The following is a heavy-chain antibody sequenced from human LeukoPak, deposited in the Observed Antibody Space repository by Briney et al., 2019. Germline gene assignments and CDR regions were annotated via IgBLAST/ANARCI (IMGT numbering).Heavy chain of an antibody. Sequence: GGSLRLSCAASGFTFSSYSMNWVRQAPGKGLEWVSSISSSSSYIYYADSVKGRFTISRDNAKNSLYLQMNSLRAEDTAVYYCASGLTMVRGVIRDYWGQGTLVTVSS. CDR1: GFTFSSYS. V-gene: IGHV3-21*01. J-gene: IGHJ4*02. CDR3: ASGLTMVRGVIRDY. CDR2: ISSSSSYI. D-gene: IGHD3-10*01.